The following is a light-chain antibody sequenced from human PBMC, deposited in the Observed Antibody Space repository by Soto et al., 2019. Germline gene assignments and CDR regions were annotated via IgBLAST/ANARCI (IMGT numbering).Light chain of an antibody. CDR2: DAS. CDR1: QTVRNNY. V-gene: IGKV3-20*01. J-gene: IGKJ4*01. Sequence: EFGLTQSPGTLSLSPGERATLSCRASQTVRNNYLAWYQQKPGQAPRLLIYDASSMDTGIPDRFSGCGSGADFTLTISRLEPEDFAVDYCQQFSSYPLTFGGGTKVEIK. CDR3: QQFSSYPLT.